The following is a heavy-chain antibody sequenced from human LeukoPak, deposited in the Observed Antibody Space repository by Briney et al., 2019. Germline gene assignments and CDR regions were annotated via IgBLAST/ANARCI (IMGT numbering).Heavy chain of an antibody. CDR1: GFTFSDYY. CDR2: ISSSGSTI. CDR3: AKDLGSTPRAFDI. J-gene: IGHJ3*02. D-gene: IGHD2-2*01. V-gene: IGHV3-11*01. Sequence: PGGSPRLSCAASGFTFSDYYMSWIRQAPGKGLEWVSYISSSGSTIYYADSVKGRFTISRDNSKNTLYLQMNSLRAEDTAVYYCAKDLGSTPRAFDIWGQGTMVTVSS.